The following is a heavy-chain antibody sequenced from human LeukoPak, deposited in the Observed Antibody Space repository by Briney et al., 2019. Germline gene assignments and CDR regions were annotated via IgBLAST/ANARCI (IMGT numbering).Heavy chain of an antibody. V-gene: IGHV3-15*07. CDR1: GFTFSSYA. J-gene: IGHJ4*02. D-gene: IGHD2-15*01. CDR2: IRSKADGGTP. CDR3: TTRSPARYCSDGACYSSADY. Sequence: GGSLRLSCAASGFTFSSYAMHWVRQAPGKGLEWVGHIRSKADGGTPDYIAPVKGRFTISRDDSKDTLYLQMNSLNTEDTAMYYCTTRSPARYCSDGACYSSADYWGQGTLVTVSS.